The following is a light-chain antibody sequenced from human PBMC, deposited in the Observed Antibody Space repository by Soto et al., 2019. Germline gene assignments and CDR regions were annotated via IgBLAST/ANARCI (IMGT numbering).Light chain of an antibody. CDR2: GAS. CDR3: QQYGSSPWT. CDR1: QSVSSSY. J-gene: IGKJ1*01. V-gene: IGKV3-20*01. Sequence: EIVLTQSPGTLSLSPGERATLSCRASQSVSSSYLAWYQQKPGQAPRLLIYGASSRATGIPDRFSGSGSGXXXXXXXXXXXXXDFXVYYCQQYGSSPWTFGQGTKVEIK.